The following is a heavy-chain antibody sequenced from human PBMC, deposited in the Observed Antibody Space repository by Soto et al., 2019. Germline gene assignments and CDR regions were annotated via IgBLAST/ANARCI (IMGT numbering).Heavy chain of an antibody. CDR3: ARDFMMAAADYYYYYGMDV. V-gene: IGHV4-34*01. J-gene: IGHJ6*02. D-gene: IGHD6-13*01. CDR1: SASLGDHY. CDR2: VHPSGST. Sequence: SETLSLTCAVFSASLGDHYWAWIRQSPDKGLEWIGEVHPSGSTNYNPSLKSRVTISVDTSKNQFSLKLSSVTAADTAVYYCARDFMMAAADYYYYYGMDVWGQGTTVTVSS.